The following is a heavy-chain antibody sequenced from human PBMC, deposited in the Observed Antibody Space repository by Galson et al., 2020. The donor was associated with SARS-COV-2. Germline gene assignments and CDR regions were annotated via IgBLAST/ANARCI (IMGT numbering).Heavy chain of an antibody. CDR1: GGSISSSY. V-gene: IGHV4-4*07. D-gene: IGHD3-22*01. J-gene: IGHJ6*03. CDR2: IYTSGST. Sequence: SETLSLTCTVSGGSISSSYWSWIRQPAGKGLEWLGRIYTSGSTNYNPSLKSRVTMSVDTSKNQFSLKLSSVTAADTAVYYCARDYYDSSGYYYYDMDVWGKGTTVTISS. CDR3: ARDYYDSSGYYYYDMDV.